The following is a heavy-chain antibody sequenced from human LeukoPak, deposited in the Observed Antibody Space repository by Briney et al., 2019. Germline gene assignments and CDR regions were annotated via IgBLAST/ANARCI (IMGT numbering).Heavy chain of an antibody. CDR2: SNGDGSIT. V-gene: IGHV3-74*01. J-gene: IGHJ4*02. D-gene: IGHD3-10*01. CDR3: ARGRAGNYYNHNDY. Sequence: GGSLRLSCAASGFTFSSYWMHWVRQAPGKGLVWVSRSNGDGSITAYADSVKGRFTISRDNAKNTLYLQMNSLRAEDTAVYYCARGRAGNYYNHNDYWGQGTLVTVSS. CDR1: GFTFSSYW.